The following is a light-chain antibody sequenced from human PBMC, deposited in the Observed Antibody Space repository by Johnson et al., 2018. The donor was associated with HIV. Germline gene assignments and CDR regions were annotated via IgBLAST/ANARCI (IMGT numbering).Light chain of an antibody. CDR1: SSNIGNNY. V-gene: IGLV1-51*01. CDR2: DNN. J-gene: IGLJ1*01. Sequence: QSVLTQPPSVSAAPGQKVTISCSGSSSNIGNNYVSWYQQLPGTAPKLLIYDNNKRPSGIPDRFSGSKSGTSATLGITGLQTGDEADYYCGTWDSSLSAGVFGTGTKCTGL. CDR3: GTWDSSLSAGV.